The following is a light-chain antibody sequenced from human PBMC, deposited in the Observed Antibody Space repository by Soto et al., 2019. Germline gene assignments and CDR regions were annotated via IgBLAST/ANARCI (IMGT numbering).Light chain of an antibody. CDR2: GTS. Sequence: EIVLTQSPGTLSLSPGERATLSCRASQSVTCTYLAWYQQTPGQAPRLLIYGTSNRATGVPDRFSGSGSGTDFTLNISGLEPEDFAVYYCQQSESSPRTFGQGTKVDIK. V-gene: IGKV3-20*01. CDR1: QSVTCTY. CDR3: QQSESSPRT. J-gene: IGKJ1*01.